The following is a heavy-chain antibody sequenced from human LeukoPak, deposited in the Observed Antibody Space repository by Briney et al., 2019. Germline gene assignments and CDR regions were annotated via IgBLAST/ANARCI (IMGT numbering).Heavy chain of an antibody. V-gene: IGHV3-48*04. D-gene: IGHD3-16*01. CDR2: IDSSSRTI. CDR1: GLTLSSYS. Sequence: GGSLRLSCAASGLTLSSYSMNWVRQAPGKGLEWISFIDSSSRTIFYAESVKGRFTISRDNAKNSLFLQMNSLRAEDTAVYYCARRVPNEVITDYFDYWGPGTLVTVSS. J-gene: IGHJ4*02. CDR3: ARRVPNEVITDYFDY.